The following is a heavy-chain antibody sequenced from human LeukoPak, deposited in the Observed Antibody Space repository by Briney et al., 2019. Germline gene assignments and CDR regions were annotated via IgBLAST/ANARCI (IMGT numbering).Heavy chain of an antibody. D-gene: IGHD6-19*01. V-gene: IGHV3-23*01. CDR1: GFTFSSYA. J-gene: IGHJ3*02. CDR2: ISGSGGST. CDR3: ARDSSGWEGAFDI. Sequence: GGSLRLSCAASGFTFSSYAMSWVRQAPGKGLEWVSAISGSGGSTYYADSVKGRFTISRDNSKNTLYLQMNSLRAEDTAVYYCARDSSGWEGAFDIWGQGTMVTVSS.